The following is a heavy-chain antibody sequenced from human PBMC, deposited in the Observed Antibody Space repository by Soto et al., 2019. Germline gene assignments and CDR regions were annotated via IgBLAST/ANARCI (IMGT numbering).Heavy chain of an antibody. CDR1: GFTFSSYG. D-gene: IGHD1-26*01. J-gene: IGHJ4*02. V-gene: IGHV3-30*18. CDR2: ISYDGSNK. CDR3: AKEEWELLLGY. Sequence: GGSLRLSCAASGFTFSSYGMHWVRQAPGKGLEWVAVISYDGSNKYYADSVKGRFTISRDNSKNTLYLQMNSLRAEDTAVYYCAKEEWELLLGYWGQGTLVTVSS.